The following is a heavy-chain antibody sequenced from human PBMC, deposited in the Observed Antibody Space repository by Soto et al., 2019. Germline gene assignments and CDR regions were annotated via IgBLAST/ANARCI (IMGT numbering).Heavy chain of an antibody. J-gene: IGHJ5*02. CDR1: GDSVSSNSAA. CDR3: AREQLVRGNWFDP. CDR2: TYYRSKWYN. Sequence: ETLSLACTISGDSVSSNSAAWNWIRESPSRGLEWLGRTYYRSKWYNDYAVSVKSRITINPDTSKNQFSLQLNSVTPEDTAVYYCAREQLVRGNWFDPWGQGTLVTVYS. D-gene: IGHD6-13*01. V-gene: IGHV6-1*01.